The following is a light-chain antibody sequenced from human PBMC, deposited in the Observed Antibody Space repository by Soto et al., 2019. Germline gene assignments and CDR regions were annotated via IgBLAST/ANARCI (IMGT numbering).Light chain of an antibody. J-gene: IGLJ3*02. CDR2: EVS. V-gene: IGLV2-14*01. Sequence: QSALTQPASVSGSPGQSITISCSGTSSDFGGYNYVSWYQQYPGEAPKLLIYEVSLRPSGVSHRFSGSKSGNTASLTISGLQAEDEADYYCSSYTTTFTRVFGGGTKVTVL. CDR3: SSYTTTFTRV. CDR1: SSDFGGYNY.